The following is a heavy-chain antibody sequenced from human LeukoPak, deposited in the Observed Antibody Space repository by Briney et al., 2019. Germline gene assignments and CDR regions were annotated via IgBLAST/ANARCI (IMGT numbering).Heavy chain of an antibody. D-gene: IGHD2-15*01. CDR1: GASFSGYY. CDR2: INHSGST. Sequence: PSETLSLTCAVYGASFSGYYSSWIRHPPGKGLGWIGEINHSGSTNYNPSLKSRVTISVDTSKTQFSLKLSSVTAADTAVYYCARAYSRAAIFDYWGQGTLVTVSS. CDR3: ARAYSRAAIFDY. J-gene: IGHJ4*02. V-gene: IGHV4-34*01.